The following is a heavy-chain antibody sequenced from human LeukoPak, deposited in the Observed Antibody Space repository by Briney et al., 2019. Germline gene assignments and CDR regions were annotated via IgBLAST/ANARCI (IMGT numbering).Heavy chain of an antibody. CDR1: GFTFTGYE. D-gene: IGHD2-8*01. J-gene: IGHJ3*02. Sequence: PGGSLRLSCAASGFTFTGYEMNWVRQAPGKGLEWVSHINTDGSTTTYADSVKGRFTISRDNAKNTLYLQMNSLRAEDTAVYYCGRGNGHAFDIWGQGTMVTVSS. CDR3: GRGNGHAFDI. CDR2: INTDGSTT. V-gene: IGHV3-74*01.